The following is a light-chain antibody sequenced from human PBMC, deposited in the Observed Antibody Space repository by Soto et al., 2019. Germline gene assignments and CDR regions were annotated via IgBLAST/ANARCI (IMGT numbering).Light chain of an antibody. V-gene: IGLV2-14*01. J-gene: IGLJ2*01. CDR1: SSDIGDYNY. Sequence: QSALTQPASVSGSPGQSIAISCTGSSSDIGDYNYVSWYQQHPGKAPKLMIYDVSNRPSGVSNRFSGSMSGNTASLTISGLQPEDEADYYGSSYTGSSTVVFGGGTKLTVL. CDR3: SSYTGSSTVV. CDR2: DVS.